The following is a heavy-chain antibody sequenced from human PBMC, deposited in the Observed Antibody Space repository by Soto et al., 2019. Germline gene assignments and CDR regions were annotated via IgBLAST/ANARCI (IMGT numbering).Heavy chain of an antibody. V-gene: IGHV4-39*01. CDR1: GGSISSSSYY. CDR3: ASERYGSGSYSYMDV. D-gene: IGHD3-10*01. J-gene: IGHJ6*03. Sequence: SETLSLTCTVSGGSISSSSYYWGWIRQPPGKGLEWIGSIYYSGSTYYNPSLKSRVTISVDTSKNQFSLKLSSVTAADTAVYYCASERYGSGSYSYMDVWGKGTTVTVSS. CDR2: IYYSGST.